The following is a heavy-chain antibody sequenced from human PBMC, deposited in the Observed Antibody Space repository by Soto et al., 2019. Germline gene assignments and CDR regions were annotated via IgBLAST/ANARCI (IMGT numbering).Heavy chain of an antibody. V-gene: IGHV4-39*01. CDR1: GGSISSSSYY. CDR3: ARQGTSYYDSSGYYYHYYYGMDV. CDR2: IYYSGST. D-gene: IGHD3-22*01. Sequence: ETLSLTCTVSGGSISSSSYYWGWIRQPPGKGLEWIGSIYYSGSTYYNPSLKSRVTISVDTSKNQFSLKLSSVTAADTAVYYCARQGTSYYDSSGYYYHYYYGMDVWGQGTTVT. J-gene: IGHJ6*02.